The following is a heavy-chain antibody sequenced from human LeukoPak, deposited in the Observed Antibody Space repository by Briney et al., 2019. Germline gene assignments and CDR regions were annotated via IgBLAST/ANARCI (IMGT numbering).Heavy chain of an antibody. D-gene: IGHD6-19*01. J-gene: IGHJ4*02. CDR2: INPNSGGT. V-gene: IGHV1-2*06. CDR1: GYTFTGYY. Sequence: ASVKVSRKASGYTFTGYYMHWVRQAPGQGLEWMGRINPNSGGTNYAQKFQGRVTMTRDTSISTAYMELSRLRSDDTAVYYCARVARSSGWYYFDYWGQGTLVTVSS. CDR3: ARVARSSGWYYFDY.